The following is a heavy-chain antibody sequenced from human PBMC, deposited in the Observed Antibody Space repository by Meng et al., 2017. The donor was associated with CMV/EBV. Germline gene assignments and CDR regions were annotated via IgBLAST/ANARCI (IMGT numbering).Heavy chain of an antibody. D-gene: IGHD2-21*02. V-gene: IGHV3-30*02. CDR2: IRYDGSNK. Sequence: GESLKISCAAPGFTFSSYGMHWVRQAPGKGLEWVAFIRYDGSNKYYADSVKGRFTISRDNSKNTLYLQMNSLRAEDTAVYYCAKDDLRYYWGQGTLVTVSS. J-gene: IGHJ4*02. CDR1: GFTFSSYG. CDR3: AKDDLRYY.